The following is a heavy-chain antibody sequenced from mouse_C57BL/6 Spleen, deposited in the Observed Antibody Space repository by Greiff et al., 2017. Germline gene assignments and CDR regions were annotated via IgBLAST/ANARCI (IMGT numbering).Heavy chain of an antibody. CDR3: ARGGNYKDY. CDR2: IYPGGGYT. CDR1: GYTFTNYW. D-gene: IGHD2-1*01. J-gene: IGHJ2*01. Sequence: LVESGAELVRPGTSVKMSCKASGYTFTNYWIGWAKQRPGHGLEWIGDIYPGGGYTNYNEKFKGKATLTADKSSSTAYMQFSSLTSEDSAIYYCARGGNYKDYWGQGTTLTVSS. V-gene: IGHV1-63*01.